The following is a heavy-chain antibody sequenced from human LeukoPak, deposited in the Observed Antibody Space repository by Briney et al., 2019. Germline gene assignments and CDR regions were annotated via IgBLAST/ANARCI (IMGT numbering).Heavy chain of an antibody. CDR3: ARLPLLGDYFDY. V-gene: IGHV4-34*01. Sequence: SETLSLTCAVYGGSFSGYYCSWIRQPPGKGLEWIGEINHSGSTNYNPSLKSRVTISVDTSKNQFSLKLSSVTAADTAVYYCARLPLLGDYFDYWGQGTLVTVSS. CDR2: INHSGST. J-gene: IGHJ4*02. CDR1: GGSFSGYY. D-gene: IGHD2-15*01.